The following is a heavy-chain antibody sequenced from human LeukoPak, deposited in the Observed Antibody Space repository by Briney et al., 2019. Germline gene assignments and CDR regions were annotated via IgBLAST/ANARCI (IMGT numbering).Heavy chain of an antibody. Sequence: SETLSPTCTVSGGSISSYYWSWIRQPPGKGLEWIGYIYYSGSTNYNPSLKSRVTISVDTSKNQFSLKLNSVTAADTAVYYCARDYGGNSNYYYGMDVWGQGTTVTVSS. J-gene: IGHJ6*02. V-gene: IGHV4-59*01. CDR1: GGSISSYY. CDR3: ARDYGGNSNYYYGMDV. D-gene: IGHD4-23*01. CDR2: IYYSGST.